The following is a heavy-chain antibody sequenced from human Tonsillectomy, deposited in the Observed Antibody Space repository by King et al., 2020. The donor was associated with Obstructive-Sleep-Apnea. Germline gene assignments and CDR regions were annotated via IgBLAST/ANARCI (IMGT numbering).Heavy chain of an antibody. CDR3: TRNSDLDF. Sequence: VQLVESGGGLVKPGGSLRLSCAAPGFTFSNAWMSWVRRAPGRGLEWVCRIKRKTDGGTADYAAPGKGRFTISRVDSKNTLYLQMNSLRTEDTAVYYCTRNSDLDFWGQGILVTVSS. D-gene: IGHD1-26*01. J-gene: IGHJ4*02. CDR2: IKRKTDGGTA. CDR1: GFTFSNAW. V-gene: IGHV3-15*01.